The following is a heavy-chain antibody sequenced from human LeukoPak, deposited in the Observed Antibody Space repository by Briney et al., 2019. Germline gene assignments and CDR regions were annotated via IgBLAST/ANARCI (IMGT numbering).Heavy chain of an antibody. CDR3: ARLTYYYGSGSLPDY. CDR2: IYYSGST. D-gene: IGHD3-10*01. CDR1: GGSISSSSYY. Sequence: SETLSLTCTVSGGSISSSSYYWGWIRQPPGKGLEWIGSIYYSGSTYYNPSLKSRVTISVDTSKNQFSLKLSSVTAADTAVYYCARLTYYYGSGSLPDYWGQGTLVTVSS. J-gene: IGHJ4*02. V-gene: IGHV4-39*01.